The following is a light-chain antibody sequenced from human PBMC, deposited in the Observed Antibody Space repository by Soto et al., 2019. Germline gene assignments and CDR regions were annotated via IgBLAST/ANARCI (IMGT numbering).Light chain of an antibody. CDR1: SGHNSYA. V-gene: IGLV4-69*01. J-gene: IGLJ3*02. CDR2: LNSDGSH. CDR3: QTWSTDIRV. Sequence: QSVLTQPPSASASLGASVKLTCTLSSGHNSYAIAWHQQQPEKGPRYLMKLNSDGSHSKGDGIPDRFSGSSSGAERYLTISSLQSEDEADSYCQTWSTDIRVFGGGTKLTVL.